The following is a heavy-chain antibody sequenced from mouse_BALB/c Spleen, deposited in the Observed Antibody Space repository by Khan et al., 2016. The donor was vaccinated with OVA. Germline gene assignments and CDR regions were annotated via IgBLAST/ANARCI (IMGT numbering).Heavy chain of an antibody. CDR2: ISSGGSYT. CDR1: GFTFSNYA. D-gene: IGHD1-1*01. V-gene: IGHV5-9-3*01. Sequence: EVELVESGGGLVKPGGSLKLSCAVSGFTFSNYAMSWVRQTPEKRLEWVATISSGGSYTYYPDSVQGRFTISRDNAKNTLYLQMSSLRSEDTAIYNCARELFTTVVATPFAYWGQGTLVTVSA. J-gene: IGHJ3*01. CDR3: ARELFTTVVATPFAY.